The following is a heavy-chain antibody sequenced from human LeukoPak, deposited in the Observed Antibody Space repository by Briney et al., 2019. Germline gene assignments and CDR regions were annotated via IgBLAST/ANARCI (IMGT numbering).Heavy chain of an antibody. D-gene: IGHD2-21*02. CDR1: GFPFSIPI. CDR3: VRDRDWAFDF. V-gene: IGHV3-48*01. J-gene: IGHJ4*02. CDR2: IWGASSTT. Sequence: GGSLRLSWVGPGFPFSIPIMNWVRPAPGEGLGWIYYIWGASSTTWYADSVRGRFTISRDNAKNSLYLQMNSLSAEDTAVYYCVRDRDWAFDFWGQGTLVIVSS.